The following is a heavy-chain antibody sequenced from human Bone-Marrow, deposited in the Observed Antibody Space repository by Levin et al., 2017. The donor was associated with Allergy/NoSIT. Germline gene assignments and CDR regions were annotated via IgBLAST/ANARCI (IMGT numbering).Heavy chain of an antibody. Sequence: GESLKISCTISGFIFADYAMNWVRQAPGRGLEWVSSLNGSSGKTHYADVVKGRFTISREYSKNTLFLQMNSLRVEDTARYYCAKAGTTVMLDYSYLDVWGEGTAVTVSS. V-gene: IGHV3-23*01. CDR1: GFIFADYA. J-gene: IGHJ6*03. D-gene: IGHD4-17*01. CDR3: AKAGTTVMLDYSYLDV. CDR2: LNGSSGKT.